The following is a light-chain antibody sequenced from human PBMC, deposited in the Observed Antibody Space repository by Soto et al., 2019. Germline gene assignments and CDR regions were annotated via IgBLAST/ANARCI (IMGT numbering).Light chain of an antibody. CDR2: GAS. J-gene: IGKJ1*01. CDR3: HEYKTWPWT. V-gene: IGKV3-15*01. Sequence: ESVITQSAAALSVSPGETATLSCRTSQGLNRNLAWYQQKLGQAPRVLIYGASTRATGIPARFSGSGSGTEFILTISSLQSEDFAVYYCHEYKTWPWTFGQGTKVDVK. CDR1: QGLNRN.